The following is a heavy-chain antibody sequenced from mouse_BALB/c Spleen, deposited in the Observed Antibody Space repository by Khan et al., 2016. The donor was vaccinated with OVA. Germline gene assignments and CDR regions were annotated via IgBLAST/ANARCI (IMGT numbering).Heavy chain of an antibody. CDR3: TDGGGGNRFAY. CDR1: GYTFTDFT. Sequence: VQLQESGAELVRPGVSVKISCKGSGYTFTDFTIHWVKQSHAKSLEWIGVISTYYGDATYNQKFKGKATMTVDKTSSTAYMELARLTSEDSAIXYGTDGGGGNRFAYWGQGTLVTVSA. V-gene: IGHV1S137*01. J-gene: IGHJ3*01. D-gene: IGHD3-3*01. CDR2: ISTYYGDA.